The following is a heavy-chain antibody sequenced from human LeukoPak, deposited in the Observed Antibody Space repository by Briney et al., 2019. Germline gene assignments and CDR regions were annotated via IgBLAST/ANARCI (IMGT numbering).Heavy chain of an antibody. Sequence: SETLSLTCTVSGGSISSHYWSWIRQPPGKGLEWIGYIYYSGSTNYNPSLKSRVTISVDTSKNQFSLKLSSVTAADTAVYYCARTVTYYYGSGSYFDYWGQGTLVTVSS. CDR3: ARTVTYYYGSGSYFDY. CDR1: GGSISSHY. CDR2: IYYSGST. D-gene: IGHD3-10*01. J-gene: IGHJ4*02. V-gene: IGHV4-59*11.